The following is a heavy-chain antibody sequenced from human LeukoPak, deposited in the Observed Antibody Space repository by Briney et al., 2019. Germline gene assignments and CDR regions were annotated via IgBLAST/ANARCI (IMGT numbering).Heavy chain of an antibody. CDR1: GFTFSSYA. D-gene: IGHD3-22*01. CDR3: AKGPMIVVGITQFFDY. J-gene: IGHJ4*02. CDR2: ISGSGGST. Sequence: GGSLRLSCAASGFTFSSYAMSWVRQAPGKGLEWVSAISGSGGSTYYADSVKGRFTISRDNSKNTLYLQMNSLRAEDTAVYYCAKGPMIVVGITQFFDYWGQGTLVTVSS. V-gene: IGHV3-23*01.